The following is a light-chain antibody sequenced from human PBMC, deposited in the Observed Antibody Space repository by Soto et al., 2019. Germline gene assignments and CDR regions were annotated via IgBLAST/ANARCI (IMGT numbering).Light chain of an antibody. CDR2: DDS. J-gene: IGKJ1*01. CDR1: QSISSW. Sequence: DIQMTQSPSTLSASVGDRVTITCRARQSISSWLAWYQQKPRKAPKLLIYDDSSLESGVPSRFSGSGCGTEFTLSISSLQPDDFGTYYCQQYNDYWTFGQGAKVDIK. CDR3: QQYNDYWT. V-gene: IGKV1-5*01.